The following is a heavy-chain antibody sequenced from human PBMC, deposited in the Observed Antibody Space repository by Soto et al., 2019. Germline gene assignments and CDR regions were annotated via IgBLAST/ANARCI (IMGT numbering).Heavy chain of an antibody. D-gene: IGHD3-3*01. CDR2: TYRGSESYN. Sequence: SQTLSLTYAISGDSVSHNAVAWNWIRQSPSRGLEWLGRTYRGSESYNDYSISLRSRVTITPDPSKDEFSLNMDSVTAADTAIYYCVRSVILSGGSYKGLIRLHYFDTWGPGTLVTVSS. CDR3: VRSVILSGGSYKGLIRLHYFDT. V-gene: IGHV6-1*01. CDR1: GDSVSHNAVA. J-gene: IGHJ4*02.